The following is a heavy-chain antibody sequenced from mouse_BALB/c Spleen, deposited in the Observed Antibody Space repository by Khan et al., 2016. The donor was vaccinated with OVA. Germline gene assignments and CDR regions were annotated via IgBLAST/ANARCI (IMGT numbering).Heavy chain of an antibody. CDR1: GYTFTNYI. D-gene: IGHD1-1*01. J-gene: IGHJ3*01. CDR3: ARDYGSSGGFAY. Sequence: VQLKQSGPELVKPGASVKMSCKASGYTFTNYIIHWVKQKPGQGLEWIGYINTYHDGTKYNEKFKGKATLTSDTSSSTAYMELSGLTSEDSAVYYWARDYGSSGGFAYGGQGTLVTVSA. CDR2: INTYHDGT. V-gene: IGHV1S136*01.